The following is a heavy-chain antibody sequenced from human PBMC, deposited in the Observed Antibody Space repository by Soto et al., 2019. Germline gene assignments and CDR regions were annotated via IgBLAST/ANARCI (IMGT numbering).Heavy chain of an antibody. V-gene: IGHV4-59*01. CDR3: ARAAAGIPSGFDY. D-gene: IGHD6-13*01. J-gene: IGHJ4*02. CDR1: GGSISSYY. CDR2: IYYSGST. Sequence: SETLSLTCTVSGGSISSYYWSWIRQPPGKGLEWIGYIYYSGSTNYNPSLKSRVTISVDTSKNQFSLKLSSVTAADTAVYYFARAAAGIPSGFDYWGQGTLVTVSS.